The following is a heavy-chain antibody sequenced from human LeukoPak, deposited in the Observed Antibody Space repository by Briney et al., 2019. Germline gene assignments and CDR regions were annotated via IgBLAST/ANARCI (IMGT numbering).Heavy chain of an antibody. CDR2: INPNSGGT. V-gene: IGHV1-2*02. D-gene: IGHD1-26*01. J-gene: IGHJ4*02. Sequence: ASVKVSCKASGYTFTGYYMHWVRQAPGQGLEWMGWINPNSGGTNYAQKFQGRVTMTRDTSISTAYMELSRLRSDDAAVYYCARDKGSGSYGICNYWGQGTLVTVSS. CDR3: ARDKGSGSYGICNY. CDR1: GYTFTGYY.